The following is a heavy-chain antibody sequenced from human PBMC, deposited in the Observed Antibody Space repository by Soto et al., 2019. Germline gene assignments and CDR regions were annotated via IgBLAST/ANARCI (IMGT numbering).Heavy chain of an antibody. CDR1: GYSLTSYY. D-gene: IGHD2-2*02. V-gene: IGHV1-46*01. CDR3: ARDLIVLVPAAIPPHYYYGMDV. J-gene: IGHJ6*02. Sequence: ASVKVACKASGYSLTSYYMHWVRQAPEQGLEWMGIINPSGGSTSYAQKFQGRVTMTRDTSTSTVYMELSSLRSEDTAVYYCARDLIVLVPAAIPPHYYYGMDVWGQGTTVTVSS. CDR2: INPSGGST.